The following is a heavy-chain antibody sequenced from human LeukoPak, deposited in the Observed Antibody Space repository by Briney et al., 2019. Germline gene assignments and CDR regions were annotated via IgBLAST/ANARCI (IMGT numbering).Heavy chain of an antibody. Sequence: PSETLSLTCIVSGDSITSYYWTWIRQPPGKGLEWIGFVSYSGNTNYNPSLKSRVTISLDTSKNQFSLKLSSVTAADTAVYYCARHLRGGLRAFEIWGPGTMVTVSS. D-gene: IGHD2-21*02. CDR1: GDSITSYY. J-gene: IGHJ3*02. CDR3: ARHLRGGLRAFEI. V-gene: IGHV4-59*08. CDR2: VSYSGNT.